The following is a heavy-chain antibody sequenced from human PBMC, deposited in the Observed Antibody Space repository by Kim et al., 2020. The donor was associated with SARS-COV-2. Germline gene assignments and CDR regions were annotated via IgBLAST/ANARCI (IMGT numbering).Heavy chain of an antibody. D-gene: IGHD3-10*01. Sequence: GGSLRLSCAASGFTFSNAWMSWVRQAPGKGLEWVGRIKSKTDGGTTDYAAPVKGRFTISRDDSKNTLYLQMYSLKTEDTAVYYCTTDVWFRDLSIDYWGQGTLVTVSS. V-gene: IGHV3-15*01. CDR2: IKSKTDGGTT. CDR3: TTDVWFRDLSIDY. J-gene: IGHJ4*02. CDR1: GFTFSNAW.